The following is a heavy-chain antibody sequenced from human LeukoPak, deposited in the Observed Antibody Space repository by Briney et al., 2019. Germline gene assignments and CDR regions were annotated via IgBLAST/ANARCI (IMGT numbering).Heavy chain of an antibody. Sequence: GGSLRLSCAASGFTFSSYRMSWVRQAPGKGLEWVANIKQDGSEKYYVDSVKGRFTISRDNAKNSLYLQMNSLRAEDTAVYYCARVRYYYGSGRGYYYMDVWGKGTTVTVSS. CDR2: IKQDGSEK. J-gene: IGHJ6*03. CDR1: GFTFSSYR. CDR3: ARVRYYYGSGRGYYYMDV. D-gene: IGHD3-10*01. V-gene: IGHV3-7*01.